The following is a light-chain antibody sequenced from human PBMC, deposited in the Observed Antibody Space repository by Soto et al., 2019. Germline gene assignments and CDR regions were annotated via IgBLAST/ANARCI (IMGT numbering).Light chain of an antibody. CDR3: RSSGGRNTLI. CDR2: GVS. CDR1: SSDVGGYDY. J-gene: IGLJ2*01. V-gene: IGLV2-14*01. Sequence: QSALTQPASVSGSPGQSITISCTGTSSDVGGYDYVSWYQQHPGKAPKLILFGVSNRPSGISHRFSGSKSGNTASLTISGLQADDEADYYCRSSGGRNTLIFGGGTKVTVL.